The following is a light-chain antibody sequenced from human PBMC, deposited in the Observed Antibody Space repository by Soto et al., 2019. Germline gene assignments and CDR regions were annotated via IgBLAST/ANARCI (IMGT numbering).Light chain of an antibody. J-gene: IGKJ4*01. CDR1: QSVSNN. Sequence: EIVMTQSPATLSVSTGERATLSCRASQSVSNNLAWYQQKPGQAPRLLIYEKSTKATGIPDRFSGSGSGTEFTLTISSLQSEDFAVYSCQQYNKWPLTFGGGTKVEIK. CDR2: EKS. CDR3: QQYNKWPLT. V-gene: IGKV3-15*01.